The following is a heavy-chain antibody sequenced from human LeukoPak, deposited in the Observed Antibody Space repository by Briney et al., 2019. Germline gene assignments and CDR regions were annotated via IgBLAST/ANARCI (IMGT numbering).Heavy chain of an antibody. D-gene: IGHD3-16*01. V-gene: IGHV4-61*01. CDR2: VYYSGST. J-gene: IGHJ4*02. Sequence: PSETLSLTCTVSGGSVTRDNYYWTWIRQPPGKGLEWIGYVYYSGSTNYNPSLKSRVTISLDTSKNQFSLKLSSVTAADTAVYYCARAVWGSPYFDYWGQGTLVTVSS. CDR3: ARAVWGSPYFDY. CDR1: GGSVTRDNYY.